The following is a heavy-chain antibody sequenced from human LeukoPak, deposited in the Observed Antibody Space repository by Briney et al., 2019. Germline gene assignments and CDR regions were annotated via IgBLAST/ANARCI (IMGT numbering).Heavy chain of an antibody. CDR2: IIPIFGTA. J-gene: IGHJ4*02. CDR1: GGTFSSYA. D-gene: IGHD6-13*01. V-gene: IGHV1-69*05. CDR3: ASRWSEYSSSYDY. Sequence: SVKVSCEASGGTFSSYAISWVRQAPGQGLEWMGGIIPIFGTANYAQKFQGRVTITTDESTSTAYMELSSLRSEDTAVYYCASRWSEYSSSYDYWGQGTLVTVSS.